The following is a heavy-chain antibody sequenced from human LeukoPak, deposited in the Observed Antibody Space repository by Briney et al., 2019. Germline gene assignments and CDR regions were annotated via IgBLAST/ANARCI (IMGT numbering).Heavy chain of an antibody. D-gene: IGHD2-15*01. CDR3: ARDCSGGSCYGSDAFDI. V-gene: IGHV4-39*07. Sequence: SETLSLTCTVSGGSISRSAYYWGWIRQPPGKGLEWTGSIYYSESTHYNPSLKSRVTMSVDTSKKQISLKLSSVTAADTAVYYCARDCSGGSCYGSDAFDIWGQGTMATVSS. J-gene: IGHJ3*02. CDR1: GGSISRSAYY. CDR2: IYYSEST.